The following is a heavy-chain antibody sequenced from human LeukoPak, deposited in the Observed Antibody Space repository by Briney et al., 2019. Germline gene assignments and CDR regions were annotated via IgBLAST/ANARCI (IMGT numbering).Heavy chain of an antibody. J-gene: IGHJ5*02. CDR1: GGSISSYY. CDR3: ARIGGYCSGGSCWFDP. V-gene: IGHV4-59*01. CDR2: IYYSGST. Sequence: PSETLSLTCTVSGGSISSYYWSWIRQPPGKGLEWIGYIYYSGSTNYNPSLKSRVTISVDTSKNQFSLELSSVTAADTAVYYCARIGGYCSGGSCWFDPWGQGTLVTVSS. D-gene: IGHD2-15*01.